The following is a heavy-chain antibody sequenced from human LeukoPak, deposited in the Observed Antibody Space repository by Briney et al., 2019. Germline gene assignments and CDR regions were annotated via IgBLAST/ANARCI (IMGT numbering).Heavy chain of an antibody. CDR3: ARTVVPHYYYYYVDV. V-gene: IGHV1-69*04. J-gene: IGHJ6*03. D-gene: IGHD2-2*01. CDR2: IIPILGIA. CDR1: GGTFSSYA. Sequence: SVKVSCKASGGTFSSYAISWVRQAPGQGLEWMGRIIPILGIANYAQKFQGRVTITADKSTSTAYMELSSLRSEDTAVYYCARTVVPHYYYYYVDVWGKGTTVTVSS.